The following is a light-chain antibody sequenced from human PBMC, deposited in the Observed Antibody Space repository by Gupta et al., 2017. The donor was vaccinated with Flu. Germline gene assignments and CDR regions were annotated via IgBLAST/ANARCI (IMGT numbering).Light chain of an antibody. CDR1: QKVKTY. V-gene: IGKV1-39*01. CDR2: ETC. CDR3: QQRNIIPST. Sequence: PFSLSPSIGDRVTITCRANQKVKTYLNWYQQKPGDPPKLLIHETCNVESGVPSRFSGSGSGTEFTLTITRRQPEDFATYYCQQRNIIPSTFGQGTKVDIK. J-gene: IGKJ1*01.